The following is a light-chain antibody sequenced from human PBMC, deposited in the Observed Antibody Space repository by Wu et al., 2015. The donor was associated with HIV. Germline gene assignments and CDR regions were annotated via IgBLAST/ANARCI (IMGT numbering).Light chain of an antibody. J-gene: IGKJ1*01. Sequence: EIALRQYPGTLSLSPGARAILSCRASQSVSNRYLAWYQQKPGQAPRLLIYGASIRATDIPARFSGSGSGTEFTLTISILQSEDFAVYYCQQYNNWWTFGQGTKVEF. CDR1: QSVSNRY. CDR3: QQYNNWWT. V-gene: IGKV3D-15*03. CDR2: GAS.